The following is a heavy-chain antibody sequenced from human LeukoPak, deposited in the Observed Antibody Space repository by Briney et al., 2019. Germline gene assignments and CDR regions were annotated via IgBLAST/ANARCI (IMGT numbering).Heavy chain of an antibody. V-gene: IGHV3-21*01. CDR3: ARVEYYYDSGSSLHWVGFDY. CDR2: ISSSSSYI. Sequence: GGSLRLSCAASGFTFSSYRLDWVRQAPGKGLEWVSSISSSSSYIYYADSVKGRFTIFRDNAKNSLYLQMNSLRAEDTAVYYCARVEYYYDSGSSLHWVGFDYWGQGTLVTVSS. D-gene: IGHD3-10*01. J-gene: IGHJ4*02. CDR1: GFTFSSYR.